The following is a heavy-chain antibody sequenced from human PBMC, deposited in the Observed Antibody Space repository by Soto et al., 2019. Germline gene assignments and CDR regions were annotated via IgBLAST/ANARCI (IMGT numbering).Heavy chain of an antibody. CDR3: ATAPLSSFAMDV. J-gene: IGHJ6*02. Sequence: ASVKVSCKASGDTFSSYAISWVRQAPGKGLEWMGKIIPTFGRTNYAQKFQGRLTISADDSTSTAYMELTSLESDDTAGYYCATAPLSSFAMDVWGQGTTVTVSS. CDR2: IIPTFGRT. CDR1: GDTFSSYA. V-gene: IGHV1-69*13.